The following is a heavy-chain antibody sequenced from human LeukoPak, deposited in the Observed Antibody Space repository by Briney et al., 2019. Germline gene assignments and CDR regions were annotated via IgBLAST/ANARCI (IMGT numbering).Heavy chain of an antibody. CDR1: GFTVSSNY. Sequence: AGGSPRLSCAASGFTVSSNYMSWVRQAPGKGLEWVSVIYSGGSTYYADSVKGRFTISRDNSKNTLYLQMNSLRAEDTAVYYCARDYGRLEWLYNWFDPWGQGTLVTVSS. D-gene: IGHD3-3*01. V-gene: IGHV3-53*01. CDR3: ARDYGRLEWLYNWFDP. J-gene: IGHJ5*02. CDR2: IYSGGST.